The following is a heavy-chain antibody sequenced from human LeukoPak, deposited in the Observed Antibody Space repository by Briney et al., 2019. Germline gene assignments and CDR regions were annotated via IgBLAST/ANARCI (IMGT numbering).Heavy chain of an antibody. CDR2: IYYSGST. D-gene: IGHD3-10*01. Sequence: SETLSLTCTVSGGSISSGGYYWSWIRQHPGKGLEWIGYIYYSGSTYYNPSLKSRVTISVDTSKNQFSLKLSSVTAADTAVYYCARGEVRSGSSNYWGQGTLVAVSS. CDR3: ARGEVRSGSSNY. J-gene: IGHJ4*02. V-gene: IGHV4-31*03. CDR1: GGSISSGGYY.